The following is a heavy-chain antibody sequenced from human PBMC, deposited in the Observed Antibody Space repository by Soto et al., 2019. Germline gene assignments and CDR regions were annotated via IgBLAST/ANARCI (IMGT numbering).Heavy chain of an antibody. CDR1: GFSLSTSGVG. V-gene: IGHV2-5*01. CDR3: AHRRAPYYDFWSGYSSWFDP. Sequence: QITLKESGPTLVNPTQTLTLTCTFSGFSLSTSGVGVGWIRQPPGKALEWLALIYWNDDKRYSPSLKSRLTITKDTSKNQVVLTMTNMDPVDTATYYCAHRRAPYYDFWSGYSSWFDPWGQGTLVTVSS. J-gene: IGHJ5*02. CDR2: IYWNDDK. D-gene: IGHD3-3*01.